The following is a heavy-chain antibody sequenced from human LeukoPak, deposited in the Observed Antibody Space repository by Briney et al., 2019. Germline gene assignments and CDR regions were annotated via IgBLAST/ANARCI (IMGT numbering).Heavy chain of an antibody. J-gene: IGHJ4*02. Sequence: PGGSLRLSCAASGFTFSSYGMYWVRQAPGKGLEWVAFTRYDGSNKYYADSVKGRFTISRDNSKNTLYLQMNSLRAEDTAVYYCAKDSDYGDYDLGFWGQGTLVTVSS. CDR2: TRYDGSNK. CDR1: GFTFSSYG. CDR3: AKDSDYGDYDLGF. V-gene: IGHV3-30*02. D-gene: IGHD4-17*01.